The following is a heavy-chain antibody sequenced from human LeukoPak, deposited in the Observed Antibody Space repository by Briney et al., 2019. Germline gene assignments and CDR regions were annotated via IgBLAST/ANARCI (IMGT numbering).Heavy chain of an antibody. CDR1: GFTFSSYG. J-gene: IGHJ4*02. Sequence: GGSLRLSCAASGFTFSSYGMHWVRQAPGKGLEWVAVISYDGSNKYYADSVKGRFTISRDNSKNTLYLQMNSLRAEDTAVYYCARDDIVRGSSFDFWGQGTLVTVSS. CDR2: ISYDGSNK. D-gene: IGHD1-26*01. V-gene: IGHV3-30*03. CDR3: ARDDIVRGSSFDF.